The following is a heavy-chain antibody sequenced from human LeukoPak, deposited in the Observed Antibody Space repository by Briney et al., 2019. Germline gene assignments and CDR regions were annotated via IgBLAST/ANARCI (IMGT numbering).Heavy chain of an antibody. D-gene: IGHD3-22*01. V-gene: IGHV7-4-1*02. Sequence: ASVKVSCKASGYTFTSYAMNWVRQAPGQGLEWMGWINTSTGNPTYAQGFTGRFVFSLDTSVSTAYLQISSLKAEDTAVYYCASWAYYYDSSGLDYWGQGTLVTVSS. CDR2: INTSTGNP. J-gene: IGHJ4*02. CDR3: ASWAYYYDSSGLDY. CDR1: GYTFTSYA.